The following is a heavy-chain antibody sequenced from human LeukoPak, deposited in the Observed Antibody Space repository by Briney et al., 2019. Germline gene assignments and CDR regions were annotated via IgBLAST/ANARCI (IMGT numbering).Heavy chain of an antibody. CDR2: ISSSSSYI. Sequence: GGSLRLSCAASGFTFSSYSMNWVRQAPGKGLEWVSSISSSSSYIYYADSVKGRFTISRDNAKNSLYLQMNSLRAEDTAVYYCARGRSTMVRGAICFDYWGQGTLVTVSS. V-gene: IGHV3-21*01. J-gene: IGHJ4*02. CDR1: GFTFSSYS. CDR3: ARGRSTMVRGAICFDY. D-gene: IGHD3-10*01.